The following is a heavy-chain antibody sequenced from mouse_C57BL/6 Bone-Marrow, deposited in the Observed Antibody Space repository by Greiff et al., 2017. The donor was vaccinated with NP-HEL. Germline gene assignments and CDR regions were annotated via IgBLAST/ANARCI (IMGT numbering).Heavy chain of an antibody. J-gene: IGHJ2*01. Sequence: EVQGVESGGGLVKPGGSLKLSCAASGFTFSSYAMSWVRQTPEKRLEWVATISDGGSYTYYPDNVKGRFTISRDNAKNNLYLQMSHLKSEDTAMYYCAREDDYDDFDYWGQGTTLTVSS. CDR3: AREDDYDDFDY. V-gene: IGHV5-4*01. D-gene: IGHD2-4*01. CDR1: GFTFSSYA. CDR2: ISDGGSYT.